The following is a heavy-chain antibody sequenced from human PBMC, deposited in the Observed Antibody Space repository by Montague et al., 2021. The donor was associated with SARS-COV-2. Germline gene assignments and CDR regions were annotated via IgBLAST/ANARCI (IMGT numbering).Heavy chain of an antibody. CDR2: INYGGST. CDR3: ASSSGYSYGYYFDY. Sequence: SETLSLTCTVSGGSISSYYWSWIRQPPGKGLEWIGYINYGGSTNYNPSLKSRVTISVDTSKNQFSLKLSSVTAADTAVYYCASSSGYSYGYYFDYWGQGTLVTVSS. D-gene: IGHD5-18*01. J-gene: IGHJ4*02. V-gene: IGHV4-59*01. CDR1: GGSISSYY.